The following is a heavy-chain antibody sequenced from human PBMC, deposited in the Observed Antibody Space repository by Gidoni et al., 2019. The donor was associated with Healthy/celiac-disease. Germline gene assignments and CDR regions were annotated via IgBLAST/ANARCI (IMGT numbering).Heavy chain of an antibody. V-gene: IGHV2-5*02. Sequence: QITLKESGPTLVKPTQTLTLTCTFSGFSLSTSGVGVGWIRQPPGKALEWLALIYWDDDKRYSPSLKGRLTIPKDTSKNPFGLTMTNMDPVDTATYYCAHIPVSSWYLSWFDPWGQGTLVTVSS. J-gene: IGHJ5*02. CDR2: IYWDDDK. CDR3: AHIPVSSWYLSWFDP. D-gene: IGHD6-13*01. CDR1: GFSLSTSGVG.